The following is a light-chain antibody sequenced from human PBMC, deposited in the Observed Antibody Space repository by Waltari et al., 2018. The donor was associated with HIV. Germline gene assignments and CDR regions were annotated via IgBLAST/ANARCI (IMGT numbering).Light chain of an antibody. CDR2: DAS. CDR1: QSVSNH. CDR3: QHYHIWPLT. V-gene: IGKV3-15*01. Sequence: EVVLTQSPATLSVSPGERAALSCRASQSVSNHLAWYQQKPGQAPRLLIYDASTRATGIPAGFSGSGSRTEFTLTISGLQSEDSAVYYCQHYHIWPLTFGGGTKVEIK. J-gene: IGKJ4*01.